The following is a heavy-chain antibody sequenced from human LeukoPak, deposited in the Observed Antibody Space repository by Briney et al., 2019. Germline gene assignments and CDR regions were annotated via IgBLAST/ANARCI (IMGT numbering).Heavy chain of an antibody. V-gene: IGHV4-59*01. D-gene: IGHD2-15*01. CDR3: AREGYCSGGSCYGWFDP. Sequence: SETLSLTCAVYGGSFSGYYWSWIRQPPVKGLEWIGYIYYRGSTNYNPSLKSRVTISVDTSKNQFSLKLSSVTAADTAAYYCAREGYCSGGSCYGWFDPWGQGTLVTVSS. CDR1: GGSFSGYY. CDR2: IYYRGST. J-gene: IGHJ5*02.